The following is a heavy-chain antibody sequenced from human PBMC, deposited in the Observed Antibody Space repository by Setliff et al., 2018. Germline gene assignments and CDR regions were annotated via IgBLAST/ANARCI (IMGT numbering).Heavy chain of an antibody. V-gene: IGHV4-4*07. CDR1: GGIIYDHW. CDR3: ARERQGGFLEWAPFDS. J-gene: IGHJ4*02. Sequence: PSETLSLTCSVSGGIIYDHWWTWIRQPAGAGLEWIGRIYSDGSADYNPSLRSRVTISVDRSKNQFFLKLTSMTAADTALYFCARERQGGFLEWAPFDSRGQGVVVTVSS. CDR2: IYSDGSA. D-gene: IGHD3-3*01.